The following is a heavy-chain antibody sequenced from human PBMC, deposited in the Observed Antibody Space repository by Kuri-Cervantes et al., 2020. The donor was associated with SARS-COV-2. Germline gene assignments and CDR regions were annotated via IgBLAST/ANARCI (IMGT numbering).Heavy chain of an antibody. D-gene: IGHD5-12*01. CDR2: ISGSGDDT. J-gene: IGHJ5*02. CDR1: ELSVSNYA. CDR3: AKGGSILATINRWASS. Sequence: GGSLRLCCSASELSVSNYAMSWVRQAPGKGLEWVSSISGSGDDTHDAESVKGRFTISRDNSKTTLYLQMNSLRAEDTAVYYCAKGGSILATINRWASSWGQGTLVTVSS. V-gene: IGHV3-23*01.